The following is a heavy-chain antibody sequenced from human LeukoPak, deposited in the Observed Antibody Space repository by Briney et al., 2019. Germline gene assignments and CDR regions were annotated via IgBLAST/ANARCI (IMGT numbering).Heavy chain of an antibody. J-gene: IGHJ4*02. D-gene: IGHD3-22*01. CDR1: GFTFSDCY. CDR2: ISSSSTYT. Sequence: GGSLRLSCAASGFTFSDCYVSWIRQAPGKGLEWVSYISSSSTYTNYADSVKGRFTISRDNAKNSLFLQMNSLRAEDTAVYYCARSRGPHYYDSSGYRTFDYWGQGTLVTVSS. CDR3: ARSRGPHYYDSSGYRTFDY. V-gene: IGHV3-11*03.